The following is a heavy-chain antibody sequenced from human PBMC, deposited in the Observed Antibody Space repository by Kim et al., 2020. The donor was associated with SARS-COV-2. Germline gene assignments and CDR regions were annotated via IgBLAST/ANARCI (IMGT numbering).Heavy chain of an antibody. V-gene: IGHV4-4*07. J-gene: IGHJ4*02. D-gene: IGHD3-16*01. CDR3: ARALGGYYFYG. CDR1: GGSISSYY. CDR2: RYDTESP. Sequence: SETLSLTCSVSGGSISSYYWSWIWQPAGKGLEWIGRRYDTESPHYNSSLKSRVTMTLDTSITQFSLKLNSVSAADTAVYYCARALGGYYFYGWGQGTLVT.